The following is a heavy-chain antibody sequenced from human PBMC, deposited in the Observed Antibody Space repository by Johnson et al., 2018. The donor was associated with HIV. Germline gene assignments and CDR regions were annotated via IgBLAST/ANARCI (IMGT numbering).Heavy chain of an antibody. CDR3: ARSFDSSDYWKHAFDV. J-gene: IGHJ3*01. Sequence: QVQLVESGGGLVKPGGSLRLSCAASGFTFSSYAMHWVRQAPGKGLAWVAVISYDASNKYYADSVKGRFTLSRDNSKNTLYLQMNSLRVEDTALYYCARSFDSSDYWKHAFDVWGQGTMVTVSS. D-gene: IGHD3-22*01. V-gene: IGHV3-30*04. CDR1: GFTFSSYA. CDR2: ISYDASNK.